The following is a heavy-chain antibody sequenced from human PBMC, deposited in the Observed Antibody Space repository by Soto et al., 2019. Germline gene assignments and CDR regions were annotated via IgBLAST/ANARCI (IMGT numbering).Heavy chain of an antibody. Sequence: QVHLVQSGVEVKTPGASVKVSCQASGYTFFTYDISWVRQAPGQGVARMGLIRSYSGDTKYAQKFQGRVTMTTDTSTTTAYLALRSVSSDDTAVYYCARHHGPTASENWFDPWGQGTLVTVSS. D-gene: IGHD4-17*01. V-gene: IGHV1-18*01. CDR2: IRSYSGDT. CDR1: GYTFFTYD. J-gene: IGHJ5*02. CDR3: ARHHGPTASENWFDP.